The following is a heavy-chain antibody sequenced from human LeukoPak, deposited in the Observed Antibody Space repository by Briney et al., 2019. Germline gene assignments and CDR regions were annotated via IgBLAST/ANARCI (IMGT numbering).Heavy chain of an antibody. Sequence: SETLSLTCTVSGGSISSYYWSWIRQPPGKGLEWIGYIYYSGSTNYNPSLKSRVTISVDTSKNQFSLKLSSVTAADTAVYYCARQTYDILTGSTLDYWGRGTLVTVSS. V-gene: IGHV4-59*08. CDR3: ARQTYDILTGSTLDY. CDR2: IYYSGST. D-gene: IGHD3-9*01. J-gene: IGHJ4*02. CDR1: GGSISSYY.